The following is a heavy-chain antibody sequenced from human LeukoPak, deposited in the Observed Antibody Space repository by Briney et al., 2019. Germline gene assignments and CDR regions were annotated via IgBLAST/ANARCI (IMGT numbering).Heavy chain of an antibody. D-gene: IGHD6-19*01. V-gene: IGHV3-23*01. CDR3: AKMYASGWYGEN. J-gene: IGHJ4*02. CDR2: ITSGGST. CDR1: GFTFSSYA. Sequence: GGSLRLSCADSGFTFSSYAMSWVRQAPGKGLEWASTITSGGSTYYADSVKGRFTISRDNSKNTLYLQMNSLRAEDTAVYYCAKMYASGWYGENWGQGTLVTVSS.